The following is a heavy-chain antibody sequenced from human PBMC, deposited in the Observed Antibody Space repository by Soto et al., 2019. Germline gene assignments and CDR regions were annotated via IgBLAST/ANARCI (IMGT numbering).Heavy chain of an antibody. CDR1: GGSVSSGDYY. CDR3: ARNDGSGRYSYYYYYGMDV. V-gene: IGHV4-31*03. Sequence: SETLSLTCTVSGGSVSSGDYYWSWIRQPPGKGLEWIGYIYYSGSTYYNPSLKSRVTISVDTSKNQFSLKLSSVTAADTAVYYCARNDGSGRYSYYYYYGMDVWGQGTTVTVSS. D-gene: IGHD3-10*01. CDR2: IYYSGST. J-gene: IGHJ6*02.